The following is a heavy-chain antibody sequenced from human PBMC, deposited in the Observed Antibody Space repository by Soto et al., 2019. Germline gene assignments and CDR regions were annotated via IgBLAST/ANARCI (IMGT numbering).Heavy chain of an antibody. J-gene: IGHJ5*02. D-gene: IGHD3-22*01. Sequence: SETLSLTCTFSGGSISSGDYYLSWIRQPPGKGLEWIGYIYYSGSTYYNPSLKSRVTISVDTSKNQFSLKLSSVTAADTAVYYCARARDYYDSSGYYSWFDPWGQGTLVTVSS. CDR1: GGSISSGDYY. CDR3: ARARDYYDSSGYYSWFDP. V-gene: IGHV4-30-4*01. CDR2: IYYSGST.